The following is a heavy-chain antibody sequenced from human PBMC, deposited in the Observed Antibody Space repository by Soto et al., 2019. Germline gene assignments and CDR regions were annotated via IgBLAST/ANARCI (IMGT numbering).Heavy chain of an antibody. Sequence: VQLQESGPGLVKPSQTLSLTCTVSGASISSGDYYWSWIRQPPGKGLEWIGYIYYTGSTYYNPSLKSRLTISVDTSKNQLSLKLTSLTAADTAVYFCARALDASSGYYGGLGYWGQGTLVTVSS. CDR2: IYYTGST. J-gene: IGHJ4*02. D-gene: IGHD3-22*01. V-gene: IGHV4-30-4*01. CDR1: GASISSGDYY. CDR3: ARALDASSGYYGGLGY.